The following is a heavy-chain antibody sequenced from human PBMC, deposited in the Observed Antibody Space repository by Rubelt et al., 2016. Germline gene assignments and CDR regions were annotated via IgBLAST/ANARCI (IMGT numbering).Heavy chain of an antibody. D-gene: IGHD4-17*01. J-gene: IGHJ4*02. CDR1: GYTFTSYY. CDR3: AREQETTVTSEGVLGY. Sequence: QVQLVQSGAEVKKPGASVKVSCKASGYTFTSYYMHWVRQAPGQGLEWMGIINPSGGSTSYAQKFQGRVTITRDTCTSTVYMELSSLRSEDTAVYYCAREQETTVTSEGVLGYWGQGTLVTVSS. V-gene: IGHV1-46*01. CDR2: INPSGGST.